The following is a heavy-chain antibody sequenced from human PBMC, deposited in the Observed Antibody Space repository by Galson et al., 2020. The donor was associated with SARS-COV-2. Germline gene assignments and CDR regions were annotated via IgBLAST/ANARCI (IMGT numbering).Heavy chain of an antibody. CDR3: ARPHNSHSSTRKNYNYYMDV. Sequence: GESLKISCAASGFTFSSYWMHWVRQAPGKGLVWVSRINSDGSGTTYADSVKGRFTISRDNAKNMLYLQMNSLRAEDTAVYYCARPHNSHSSTRKNYNYYMDVWGKGTTVTISS. CDR2: INSDGSGT. D-gene: IGHD2-2*01. J-gene: IGHJ6*03. V-gene: IGHV3-74*01. CDR1: GFTFSSYW.